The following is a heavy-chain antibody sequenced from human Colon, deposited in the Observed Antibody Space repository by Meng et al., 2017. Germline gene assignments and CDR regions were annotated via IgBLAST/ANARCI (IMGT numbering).Heavy chain of an antibody. CDR1: GFIFSKSE. D-gene: IGHD3/OR15-3a*01. J-gene: IGHJ4*02. Sequence: GESPKTSRGASGFIFSKSEMNWVRPAPGKGLEWVAYISGPGGTIYDADSGKGRFTISRDNAQTSVYLQMNSLRAEDTTVYYCSRSHFDFYYFDYWGQGTLVTVSS. CDR3: SRSHFDFYYFDY. V-gene: IGHV3-48*03. CDR2: ISGPGGTI.